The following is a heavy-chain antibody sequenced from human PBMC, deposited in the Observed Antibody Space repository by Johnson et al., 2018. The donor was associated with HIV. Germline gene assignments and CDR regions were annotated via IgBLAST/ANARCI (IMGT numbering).Heavy chain of an antibody. CDR3: ATEPNAVDI. J-gene: IGHJ3*02. Sequence: EVQLVESGGGLVKHGGSLRLSCATYGFTFNNTWMSWVRQAPGKGLEWLGHIKSEAAGGTTDYAAPVKGKFITSRDDSKTPLYLQINSLKSEYTAVYYCATEPNAVDIWGQGTLVTVS. CDR2: IKSEAAGGTT. V-gene: IGHV3-15*01. CDR1: GFTFNNTW.